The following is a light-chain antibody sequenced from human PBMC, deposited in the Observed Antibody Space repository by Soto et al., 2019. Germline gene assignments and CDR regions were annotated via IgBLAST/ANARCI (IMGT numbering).Light chain of an antibody. J-gene: IGKJ4*01. CDR3: QQYNNWPLT. CDR1: QSVSSN. Sequence: EIVITQSPATLSVSPGERATLSCRASQSVSSNLAWYQQKPGQAPRLLIYGASTRATGIPARFSGSGSGTEFTLTISSXQSEDFAVYYCQQYNNWPLTFGGGTKVDTK. V-gene: IGKV3-15*01. CDR2: GAS.